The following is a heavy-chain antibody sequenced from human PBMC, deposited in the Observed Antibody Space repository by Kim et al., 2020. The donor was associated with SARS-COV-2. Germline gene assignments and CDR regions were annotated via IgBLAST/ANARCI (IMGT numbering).Heavy chain of an antibody. J-gene: IGHJ6*03. V-gene: IGHV4-30-2*01. CDR3: GRGGGQSPYYYLDV. CDR2: IYPTGSA. D-gene: IGHD3-16*01. Sequence: SETLSLTCTVSSGSISSAGYSWNWIRQPPGKGLEWVGYIYPTGSAWYNPSLNSRVTMSVDRSNNQFSLRLGSVTAADSATYYCGRGGGQSPYYYLDVWG. CDR1: SGSISSAGYS.